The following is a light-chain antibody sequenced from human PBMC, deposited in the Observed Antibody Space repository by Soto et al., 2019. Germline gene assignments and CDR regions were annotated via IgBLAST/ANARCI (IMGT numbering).Light chain of an antibody. J-gene: IGKJ1*01. V-gene: IGKV3-20*01. Sequence: VFTQSPATLSLSPEERATLSCRASESISSHLAWYQQKPGQAPRLLIYDASNRATGIPARFSGSGSGTDFTLTISRLEPEDFAVYYCQQYGSSRTFGQGTKVDIK. CDR2: DAS. CDR3: QQYGSSRT. CDR1: ESISSH.